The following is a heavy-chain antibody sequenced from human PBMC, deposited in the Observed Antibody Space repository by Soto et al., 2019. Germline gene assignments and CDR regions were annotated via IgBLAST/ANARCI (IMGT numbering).Heavy chain of an antibody. Sequence: ALVKVSCKVSGYTLTELSMHWVRQAPGKGLEWMGGFDPEDGETIYAQKFQGRVTMTEDTSTDTAYMELSSLRSEDTAVYYCATDAPSHYYDSSGYPGWVDYWGQGTLVTVSS. CDR3: ATDAPSHYYDSSGYPGWVDY. CDR1: GYTLTELS. J-gene: IGHJ4*02. D-gene: IGHD3-22*01. V-gene: IGHV1-24*01. CDR2: FDPEDGET.